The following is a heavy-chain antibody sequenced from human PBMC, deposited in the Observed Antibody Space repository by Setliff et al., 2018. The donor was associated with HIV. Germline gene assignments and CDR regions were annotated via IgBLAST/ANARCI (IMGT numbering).Heavy chain of an antibody. CDR3: ATKVHCTNGVCLDAFDT. D-gene: IGHD2-8*01. CDR1: GYTFTGYF. J-gene: IGHJ3*02. V-gene: IGHV1-2*06. Sequence: ASVKVSCKASGYTFTGYFIHWVRQAPGQGLEWMGRINPNSGGTNYAQKFQGSVTMTRDTSISTAHMELSRLRSDDTAVYYCATKVHCTNGVCLDAFDTWGQGTMVTVSS. CDR2: INPNSGGT.